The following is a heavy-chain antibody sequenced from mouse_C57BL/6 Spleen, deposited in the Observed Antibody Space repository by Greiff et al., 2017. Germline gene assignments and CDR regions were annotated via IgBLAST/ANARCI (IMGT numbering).Heavy chain of an antibody. CDR1: GYTFTTYP. Sequence: QVQLKQSGAELVKPGASVKMSCKASGYTFTTYPIEWMKQNHGKSLEWIGNLHPYNDDTKYNEKFKGKATLSVEKSSSTVYLELSRLTSDDSAVYYCARRDNYYGLYAMDYWGQGTSVTVSS. CDR2: LHPYNDDT. V-gene: IGHV1-47*01. D-gene: IGHD1-2*01. J-gene: IGHJ4*01. CDR3: ARRDNYYGLYAMDY.